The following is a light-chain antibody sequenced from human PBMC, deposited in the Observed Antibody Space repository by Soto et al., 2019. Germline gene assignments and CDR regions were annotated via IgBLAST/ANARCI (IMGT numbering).Light chain of an antibody. CDR1: SSDIGRYNF. CDR3: TSYTITSTYV. V-gene: IGLV2-14*01. J-gene: IGLJ1*01. Sequence: QSALTQPASMSGSPGQSITISCTGTSSDIGRYNFVSWYQHHPGKAPKLIIYEATKRPSGVSYRFSGSKSGNTASLTISGLQAEDEADYYCTSYTITSTYVFGAGIKVTV. CDR2: EAT.